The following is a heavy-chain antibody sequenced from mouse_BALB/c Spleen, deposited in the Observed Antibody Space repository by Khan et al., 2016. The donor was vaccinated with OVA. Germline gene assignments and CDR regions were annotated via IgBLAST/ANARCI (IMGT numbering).Heavy chain of an antibody. CDR2: IHYSGST. CDR1: GYSITSGYS. CDR3: AIYYDYDWFAY. D-gene: IGHD2-4*01. Sequence: EVQLQESGPDLVKPSQSLSLACTVTGYSITSGYSWHWIRQFPGNKLEWMGYIHYSGSTNYNPSLKSRISITRDTSKNQFFLQLNSVTTEDTDTYYCAIYYDYDWFAYWGQGTLVTVSA. J-gene: IGHJ3*01. V-gene: IGHV3-1*02.